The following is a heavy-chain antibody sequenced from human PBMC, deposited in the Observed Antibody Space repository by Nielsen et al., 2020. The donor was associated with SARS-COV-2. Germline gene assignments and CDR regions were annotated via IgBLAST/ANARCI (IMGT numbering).Heavy chain of an antibody. J-gene: IGHJ3*01. CDR3: ATLYDNGDFGEGFDF. CDR2: IHHGGST. V-gene: IGHV4-34*01. D-gene: IGHD4-17*01. CDR1: GGSFSGYY. Sequence: SETLSLTCTVYGGSFSGYYWSWNRQPPGKWLEWIGEIHHGGSTNYHPSLKSRVTISVDTSKSQFTLSVTSVTAADTAVYFCATLYDNGDFGEGFDFWGRGKMVTVSS.